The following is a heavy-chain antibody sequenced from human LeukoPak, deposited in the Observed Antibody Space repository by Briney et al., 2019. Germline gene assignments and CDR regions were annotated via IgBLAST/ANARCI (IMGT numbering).Heavy chain of an antibody. D-gene: IGHD6-13*01. CDR3: ARVPTAAAVVYFDY. V-gene: IGHV4-30-2*01. J-gene: IGHJ4*02. Sequence: SETLSLTSAVSGVSISSVGYSWSWIRQPPGKGLEWIGYIYHSGSTYYNPSLMSRATISVDRSTNQFSRKLSSVTAADTAVYYCARVPTAAAVVYFDYWGQGTLVTVSS. CDR2: IYHSGST. CDR1: GVSISSVGYS.